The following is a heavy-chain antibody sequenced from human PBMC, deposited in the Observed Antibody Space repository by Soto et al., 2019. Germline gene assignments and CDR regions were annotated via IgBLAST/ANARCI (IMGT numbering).Heavy chain of an antibody. CDR3: AKTAGIATRTDAFDI. Sequence: PGGSLRLSSAASGVSFSIYVMHGVLKTQGKGLEWVAVILYDGSNKYYADSVKGRFTISRDNSKNTLYLLMNSLITEDTAVYYCAKTAGIATRTDAFDIWGQGTMVTV. D-gene: IGHD6-6*01. V-gene: IGHV3-30*18. J-gene: IGHJ3*02. CDR1: GVSFSIYV. CDR2: ILYDGSNK.